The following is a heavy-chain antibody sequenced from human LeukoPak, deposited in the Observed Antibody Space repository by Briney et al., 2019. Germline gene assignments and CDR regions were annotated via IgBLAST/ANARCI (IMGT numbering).Heavy chain of an antibody. D-gene: IGHD6-13*01. V-gene: IGHV3-74*01. CDR2: INGDGRNI. J-gene: IGHJ4*02. CDR3: ARDTAATYFDY. Sequence: GGSLRLSCVASGFTFSSYWMHWVRQDPRKGLVWVSRINGDGRNINYADSVRGRFTISRDNAKNSLYLQMNSLRAEDTAVYYCARDTAATYFDYWGQGTLVTVSS. CDR1: GFTFSSYW.